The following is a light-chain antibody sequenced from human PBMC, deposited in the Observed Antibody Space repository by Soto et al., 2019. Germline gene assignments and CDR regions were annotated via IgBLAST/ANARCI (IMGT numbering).Light chain of an antibody. CDR1: QSISSW. Sequence: DIQMTQSPSTLSASVGDRVSITCRASQSISSWLAWYQQKPGKAPNLLIYKASSLESGVPSGFSGSGSGTEFTFPISSLQPDDFGTYYCQKYDSYPSIFGQGTKLEIK. J-gene: IGKJ2*01. CDR3: QKYDSYPSI. V-gene: IGKV1-5*03. CDR2: KAS.